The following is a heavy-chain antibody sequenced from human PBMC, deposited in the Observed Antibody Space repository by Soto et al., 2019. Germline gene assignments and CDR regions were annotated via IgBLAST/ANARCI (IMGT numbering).Heavy chain of an antibody. V-gene: IGHV3-74*01. CDR2: INAGGTSI. D-gene: IGHD3-10*01. J-gene: IGHJ4*02. CDR1: GFSFSSYW. Sequence: GGSLRLSCVGSGFSFSSYWVHWVRQPPGKGLEWVSRINAGGTSISYADSVKGRFTISRDNAKNTLYLQMDGLGVDDTAVYYCARAGSYRFDYWGLGTLVTV. CDR3: ARAGSYRFDY.